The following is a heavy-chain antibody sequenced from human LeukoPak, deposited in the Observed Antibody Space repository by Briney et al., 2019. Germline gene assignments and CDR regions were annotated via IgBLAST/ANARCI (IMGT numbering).Heavy chain of an antibody. Sequence: GRSLTLYCAASGFTFDDYATLWVRQAPGKGLEWVSGINWNSGSIGYADSVKGRFTISRDNDKNSLYLQKNSLRGEDTALYYCAKAQRRSGYLDYWGQGTLVTVS. CDR3: AKAQRRSGYLDY. V-gene: IGHV3-9*01. CDR1: GFTFDDYA. D-gene: IGHD3-22*01. CDR2: INWNSGSI. J-gene: IGHJ4*02.